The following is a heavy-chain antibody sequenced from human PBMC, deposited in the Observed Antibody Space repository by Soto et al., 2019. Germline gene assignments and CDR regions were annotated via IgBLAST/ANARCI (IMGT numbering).Heavy chain of an antibody. J-gene: IGHJ5*02. CDR2: ISSNGGST. D-gene: IGHD3-22*01. CDR3: VKEGYYYDSSGYYYGWFDP. CDR1: GVTFSSYA. V-gene: IGHV3-64D*06. Sequence: PGGSLRLSCSASGVTFSSYAMHWVRQAPGKGLEYVSAISSNGGSTYYADSVKGRFTISRDNSKNTLYLQMSSLRAEDTAVYYCVKEGYYYDSSGYYYGWFDPWGQGTLVTVSS.